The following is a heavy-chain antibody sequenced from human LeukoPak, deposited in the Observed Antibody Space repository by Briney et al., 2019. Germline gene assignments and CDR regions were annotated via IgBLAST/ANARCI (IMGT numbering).Heavy chain of an antibody. V-gene: IGHV1-18*01. D-gene: IGHD3-9*01. CDR1: GSTFTSYG. Sequence: GASVKVSCKASGSTFTSYGISWVRQAPGQGLEWMGWISAYNGNTNYAQKLQGRVTMTTDTSTSTAYMELRSLRSDDTAVYYCARADVLRYFDWLNPFDYWGQGTLVTVSS. CDR3: ARADVLRYFDWLNPFDY. CDR2: ISAYNGNT. J-gene: IGHJ4*02.